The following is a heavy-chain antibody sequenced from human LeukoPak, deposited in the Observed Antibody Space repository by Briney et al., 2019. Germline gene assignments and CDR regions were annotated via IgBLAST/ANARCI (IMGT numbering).Heavy chain of an antibody. CDR3: AELGITMIGGV. D-gene: IGHD3-10*02. CDR2: IQFDGSNK. J-gene: IGHJ6*04. CDR1: GFTFSSYG. Sequence: GGSLRLSCAASGFTFSSYGMHWVRQAPGKGLEWVAFIQFDGSNKYYADSVKGRFTISRDNSKSALYLQMNSLRAEDTAVYYCAELGITMIGGVWGKGTTVTISS. V-gene: IGHV3-30*02.